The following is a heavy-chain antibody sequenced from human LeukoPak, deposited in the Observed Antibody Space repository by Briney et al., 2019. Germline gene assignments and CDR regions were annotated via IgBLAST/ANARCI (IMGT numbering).Heavy chain of an antibody. J-gene: IGHJ3*02. CDR2: INHSGST. Sequence: PSETLSPTCAVYGGSFSGYYWSWIRQPPGKGLEWIGEINHSGSTNYNPSLKSRVTISVDTSKNQFSLKLSSVTAADTAVYYCAIEYSSSSPDAFDIWGQGTMVTVSS. CDR1: GGSFSGYY. V-gene: IGHV4-34*01. D-gene: IGHD6-6*01. CDR3: AIEYSSSSPDAFDI.